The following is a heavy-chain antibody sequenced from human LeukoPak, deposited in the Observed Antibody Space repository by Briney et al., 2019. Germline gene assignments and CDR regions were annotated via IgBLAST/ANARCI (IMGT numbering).Heavy chain of an antibody. D-gene: IGHD3-9*01. CDR2: IYHSGST. CDR1: GGSISSSNW. V-gene: IGHV4-4*02. CDR3: ASAYYDILGGHFDY. J-gene: IGHJ4*02. Sequence: PSETLSLTCTVSGGSISSSNWWSWVRQPPGKGLEWIGEIYHSGSTNYNPSLKSRVTISVDKSKNQFSLKLSSVTAADTAVYYCASAYYDILGGHFDYWGLGTLVTVSS.